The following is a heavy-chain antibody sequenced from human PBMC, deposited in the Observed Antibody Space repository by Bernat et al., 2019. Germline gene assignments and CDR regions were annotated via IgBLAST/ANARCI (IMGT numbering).Heavy chain of an antibody. CDR3: ARDFLRERWLHRLDY. Sequence: QVQLVESGGGVVQPGRSLRLSCAASGFTFSSYAMHWVRQAPGKGLEWVAVISYDGSNKYYADSVKGRFTISRDNPKNTLYLQMNSLRAEDTAVYYGARDFLRERWLHRLDYWGQGTLVTVSS. CDR1: GFTFSSYA. CDR2: ISYDGSNK. V-gene: IGHV3-30-3*01. J-gene: IGHJ4*02. D-gene: IGHD5-24*01.